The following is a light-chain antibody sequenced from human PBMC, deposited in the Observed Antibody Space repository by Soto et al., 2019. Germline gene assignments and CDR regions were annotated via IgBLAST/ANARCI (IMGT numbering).Light chain of an antibody. V-gene: IGKV1-6*01. Sequence: AIQMTQSPSSLSASVGDRVTITCRASQGIRSDLGWYQQKPGKAPKLLIYAASNLQSGVPSRFSGSGSGTDFTLTISSRQPEDFATYYCLQDYNYPRTFGQGTKVEIK. CDR3: LQDYNYPRT. CDR2: AAS. CDR1: QGIRSD. J-gene: IGKJ1*01.